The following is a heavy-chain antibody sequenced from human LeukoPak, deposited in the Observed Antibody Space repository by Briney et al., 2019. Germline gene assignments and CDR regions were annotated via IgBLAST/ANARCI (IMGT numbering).Heavy chain of an antibody. D-gene: IGHD2-2*02. V-gene: IGHV3-23*01. CDR3: AKSDCSSSRCYTIDC. Sequence: GGSLRLSCAASGFTFSTFAMSWVRQAPEKGLEWVSVISDSGGDTSYADSGKGRFTVSRDNSKNTLYLQMNSLRAEDTAVYYCAKSDCSSSRCYTIDCWGQGTLVTVSS. CDR1: GFTFSTFA. J-gene: IGHJ4*02. CDR2: ISDSGGDT.